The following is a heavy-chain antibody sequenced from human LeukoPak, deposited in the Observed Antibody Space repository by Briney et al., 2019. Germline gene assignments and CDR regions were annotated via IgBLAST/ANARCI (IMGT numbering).Heavy chain of an antibody. D-gene: IGHD6-6*01. CDR1: GFTFSSYS. V-gene: IGHV3-48*01. J-gene: IGHJ4*02. CDR3: ASGRYSTSAGDFDY. CDR2: ITSSSSII. Sequence: GGSLRLSCAASGFTFSSYSMNWVRQAPGKGLEWVSYITSSSSIIYYADSVKGRFTISRDNAKNSLYLQMNSLRAEDTAVYYCASGRYSTSAGDFDYWGQGTLVTVSS.